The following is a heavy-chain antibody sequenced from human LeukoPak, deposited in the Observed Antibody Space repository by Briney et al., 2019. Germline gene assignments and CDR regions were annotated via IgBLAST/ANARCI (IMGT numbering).Heavy chain of an antibody. CDR1: AYTFTAYF. D-gene: IGHD2-2*01. CDR3: ARDGTYCGSNKCHSDDGFDI. J-gene: IGHJ3*02. CDR2: INPNSGGT. V-gene: IGHV1-2*02. Sequence: ASVKVSCKASAYTFTAYFIHWVRQAPGQGLEWMGWINPNSGGTNYAQKFQGRVTMTRDTSITTAYMELSRLSSDDTAVYYCARDGTYCGSNKCHSDDGFDIWGQGTMVTVSS.